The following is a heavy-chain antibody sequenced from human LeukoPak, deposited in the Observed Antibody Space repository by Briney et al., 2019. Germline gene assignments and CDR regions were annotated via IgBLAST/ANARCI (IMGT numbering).Heavy chain of an antibody. D-gene: IGHD3/OR15-3a*01. Sequence: ASVKVSCKASGYTFSSYDINWVRQATGQGLEWMGWMNPNSGNVGYAQKFQGRVTMTKNTSITTAYVELSSLRSEDTAVYYCARALSWTTESYYYMDVWGQGTTVAVSS. J-gene: IGHJ6*03. V-gene: IGHV1-8*01. CDR3: ARALSWTTESYYYMDV. CDR2: MNPNSGNV. CDR1: GYTFSSYD.